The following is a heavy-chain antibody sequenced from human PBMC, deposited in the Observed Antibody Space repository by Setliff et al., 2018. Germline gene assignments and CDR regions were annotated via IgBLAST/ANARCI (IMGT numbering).Heavy chain of an antibody. J-gene: IGHJ3*02. CDR3: ARGVFPYHYEGAFDI. CDR1: GYTFTSHY. D-gene: IGHD3-22*01. Sequence: ASVKVSCKASGYTFTSHYMHWVRQAPGPGLEWMGTINPSSGRTSYAQKFQGRVTMTRDTSTSTVYMDMSSLRSEDTAVYYCARGVFPYHYEGAFDIWGQGTMVTVSS. V-gene: IGHV1-46*01. CDR2: INPSSGRT.